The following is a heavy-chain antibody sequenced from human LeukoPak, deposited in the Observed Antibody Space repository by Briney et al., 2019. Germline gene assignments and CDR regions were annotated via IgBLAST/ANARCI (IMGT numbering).Heavy chain of an antibody. D-gene: IGHD3-9*01. Sequence: GGSLRLSCAASGLTFSSYGMHWVRQAPGKGLEWVAVIWYDGSNKYYADSVKGRFTISRDNPKNTLYLQMNSLRAEDTAVYYCARDPLYYDILTGYSYYFDYWGQGTLVTVSS. J-gene: IGHJ4*02. CDR1: GLTFSSYG. V-gene: IGHV3-33*01. CDR2: IWYDGSNK. CDR3: ARDPLYYDILTGYSYYFDY.